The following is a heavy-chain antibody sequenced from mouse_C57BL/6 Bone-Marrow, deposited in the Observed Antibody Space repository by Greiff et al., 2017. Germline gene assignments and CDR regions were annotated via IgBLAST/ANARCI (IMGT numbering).Heavy chain of an antibody. Sequence: EVKLVESGAELVRPGASVKLSCTASGFNIKDDYMHWVKQRPEQGLEWIGWIDPENGDTEYASKFQGKATITADTSSNTAYLQLSSLTSEDTAVYYCTTSNYGNYWGQGTTLTVSS. CDR2: IDPENGDT. CDR1: GFNIKDDY. CDR3: TTSNYGNY. V-gene: IGHV14-4*01. D-gene: IGHD2-5*01. J-gene: IGHJ2*01.